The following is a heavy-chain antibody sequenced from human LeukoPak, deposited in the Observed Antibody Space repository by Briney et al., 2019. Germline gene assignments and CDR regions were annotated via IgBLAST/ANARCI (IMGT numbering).Heavy chain of an antibody. CDR3: ARVRRIGSSGWATFDF. CDR2: INPTGGDP. CDR1: GYIFISYY. J-gene: IGHJ4*02. Sequence: ASVKVSCKASGYIFISYYIHWVRQAPGQGLEWMGMINPTGGDPSYSQRFQDRITMTRDTSTSTVYMELSSLRYEDTAVYYCARVRRIGSSGWATFDFWGQGTLVTVSS. D-gene: IGHD6-19*01. V-gene: IGHV1-46*01.